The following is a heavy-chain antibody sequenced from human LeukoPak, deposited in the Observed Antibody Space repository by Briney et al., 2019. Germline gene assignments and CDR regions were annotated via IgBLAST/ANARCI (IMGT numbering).Heavy chain of an antibody. D-gene: IGHD5-12*01. J-gene: IGHJ4*02. CDR3: ERTYERELDY. CDR1: GFTFSSYH. CDR2: ISIISSTI. Sequence: GGSLRLSCAASGFTFSSYHMNWVRQAPGKGLEWVSYISIISSTIYYADSVKGRFTISRDDAKNSVYMQMNSLRAEDTAVYYCERTYERELDYWGQGTLVTVSS. V-gene: IGHV3-48*01.